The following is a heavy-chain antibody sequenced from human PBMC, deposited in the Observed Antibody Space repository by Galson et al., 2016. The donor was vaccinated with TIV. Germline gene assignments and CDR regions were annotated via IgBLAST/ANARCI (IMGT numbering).Heavy chain of an antibody. CDR2: IGYNGVTT. Sequence: LRLSCAASEFTFSNYAMSWVRRAPGKGLEWVSGIGYNGVTTSYAESVKGRFTISRDNSKNTLHLQMNSLRVDDTAVYFCARDRGGLIDKYWGQGTLVTVSS. J-gene: IGHJ4*02. D-gene: IGHD2/OR15-2a*01. V-gene: IGHV3-23*01. CDR3: ARDRGGLIDKY. CDR1: EFTFSNYA.